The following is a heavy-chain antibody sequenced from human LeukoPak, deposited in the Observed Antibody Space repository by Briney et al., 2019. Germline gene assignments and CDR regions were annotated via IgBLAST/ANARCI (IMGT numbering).Heavy chain of an antibody. CDR2: IKQDGSER. V-gene: IGHV3-7*01. CDR1: GFTFSSYW. J-gene: IGHJ4*02. Sequence: GGSLRLSCAASGFTFSSYWMSWVRQAPGKGLEWVANIKQDGSERYYVDSVKGRFTISRDNAKNSLYLQMNSLRAEDTAVYYCARGRYYDYVWGSYRLHFDYWGQGTLVTVSS. D-gene: IGHD3-16*02. CDR3: ARGRYYDYVWGSYRLHFDY.